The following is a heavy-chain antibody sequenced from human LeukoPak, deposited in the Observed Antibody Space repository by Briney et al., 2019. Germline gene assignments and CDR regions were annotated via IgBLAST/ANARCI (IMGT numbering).Heavy chain of an antibody. V-gene: IGHV1-18*01. CDR2: ISADNGDT. CDR1: GYTFTTYG. D-gene: IGHD2-15*01. Sequence: ASAKVSCKASGYTFTTYGLSWVRQAPGQGLEWVGWISADNGDTNYAHNLQGRVTMTTDTSTSTAYMELRSLISDDTAVYYCARDWYCSGGSCSNCFDPWGQGTLVTVSS. CDR3: ARDWYCSGGSCSNCFDP. J-gene: IGHJ5*02.